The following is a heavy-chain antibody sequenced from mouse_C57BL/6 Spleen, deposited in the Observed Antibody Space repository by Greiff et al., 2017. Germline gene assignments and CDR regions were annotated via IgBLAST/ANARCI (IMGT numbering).Heavy chain of an antibody. V-gene: IGHV1-9*01. J-gene: IGHJ2*01. CDR1: GYTFTGYW. CDR3: ARGMSIYYYGSYYFDY. D-gene: IGHD1-1*01. CDR2: ILPGSGST. Sequence: VQLQQSGAELMKPGASVKLSCKATGYTFTGYWIEWVKQRPGHGLEWIGEILPGSGSTNYNEKFKGKATFTADTSSNTAYMQLSSLTTEDSAIYYCARGMSIYYYGSYYFDYWGQGTTLTVSS.